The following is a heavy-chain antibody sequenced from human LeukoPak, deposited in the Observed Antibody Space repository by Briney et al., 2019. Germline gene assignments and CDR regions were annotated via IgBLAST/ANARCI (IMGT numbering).Heavy chain of an antibody. Sequence: SVTLSLTRNVSGGSINRYYRIWIRQPPAKGLEWVGDIFYSGCTNYDPSLKSRVTISVDRSKTQCSLKLSSVTAADTAVYYCARVLSSASKVFDYWGQGTLVTVSS. D-gene: IGHD6-6*01. J-gene: IGHJ4*02. CDR2: IFYSGCT. V-gene: IGHV4-59*07. CDR3: ARVLSSASKVFDY. CDR1: GGSINRYY.